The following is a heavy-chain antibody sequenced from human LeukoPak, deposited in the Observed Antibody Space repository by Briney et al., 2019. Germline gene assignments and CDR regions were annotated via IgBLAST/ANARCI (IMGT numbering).Heavy chain of an antibody. D-gene: IGHD5-18*01. J-gene: IGHJ4*02. Sequence: SETLSLTCAVYGGSSSGYYWSWLRQPPGKGLEWIGEINHSGSTNYNPSLKSRVTISVDTSKNQFSLKLSSVTAADTAVYYCARVSGYSYGSFDYWGQGTLVTVSS. CDR1: GGSSSGYY. CDR3: ARVSGYSYGSFDY. CDR2: INHSGST. V-gene: IGHV4-34*01.